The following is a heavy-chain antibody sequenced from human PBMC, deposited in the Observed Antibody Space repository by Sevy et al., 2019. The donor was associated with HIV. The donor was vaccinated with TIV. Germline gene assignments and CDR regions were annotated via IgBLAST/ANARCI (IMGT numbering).Heavy chain of an antibody. CDR1: GFTFSGSA. D-gene: IGHD3-22*01. V-gene: IGHV3-73*01. CDR3: TRWRYYDSSGYPLDDAFDI. CDR2: IRSKANSYAT. J-gene: IGHJ3*02. Sequence: GGSLRLSCAASGFTFSGSAMHWVRQASGKGLEWVGRIRSKANSYATAYAASVKGRVTISRDDSKNTAYLQMNSLKTEDTAVYYGTRWRYYDSSGYPLDDAFDIWGQGTMVTVSS.